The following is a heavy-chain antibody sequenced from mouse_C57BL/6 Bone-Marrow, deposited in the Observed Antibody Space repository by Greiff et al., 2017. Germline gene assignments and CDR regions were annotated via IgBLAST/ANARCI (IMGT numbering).Heavy chain of an antibody. CDR1: GYTFTSYW. D-gene: IGHD2-1*01. J-gene: IGHJ2*01. CDR3: ARDYYGNFYFDY. V-gene: IGHV1-55*01. CDR2: IYPGSGST. Sequence: QVQLQQPGAELVKPGASVKMSCKASGYTFTSYWITWVKQRPGQGLEWIGDIYPGSGSTNYNEKFKSKATLTVDTSSSTAYMQLSSLTSEDSAVYDCARDYYGNFYFDYWGQGTTLTVSS.